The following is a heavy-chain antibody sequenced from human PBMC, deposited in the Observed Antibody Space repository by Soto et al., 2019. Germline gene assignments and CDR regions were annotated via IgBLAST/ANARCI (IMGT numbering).Heavy chain of an antibody. CDR1: GGSISSYY. D-gene: IGHD4-17*01. V-gene: IGHV4-59*01. CDR2: IYYSGST. J-gene: IGHJ4*02. Sequence: QVQLQESGPGLVRPSETLSLTCTVSGGSISSYYWSWIRQPPGKGLEWIGYIYYSGSTNYNPSLKSRVTISVDTSKNQFSLKLSSVTAADPAVYYCARRYGDAVDFWGQGTLVTVSS. CDR3: ARRYGDAVDF.